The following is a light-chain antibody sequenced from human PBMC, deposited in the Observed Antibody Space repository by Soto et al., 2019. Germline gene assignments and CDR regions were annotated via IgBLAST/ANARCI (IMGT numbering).Light chain of an antibody. CDR3: QHYNSFSPIT. V-gene: IGKV1-5*03. CDR2: KAS. CDR1: QSISDW. J-gene: IGKJ3*01. Sequence: DIQMTQSPSTLSASVRDRVFIVCRASQSISDWLAWYQQKPGKAPKLLIYKASRLETGVPSRFSGSGSGTEFTLTISSLQPDDFATYYCQHYNSFSPITFGPGTKLDVK.